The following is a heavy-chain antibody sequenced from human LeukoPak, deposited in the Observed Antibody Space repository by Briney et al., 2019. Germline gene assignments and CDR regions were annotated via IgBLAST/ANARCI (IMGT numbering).Heavy chain of an antibody. V-gene: IGHV4-38-2*02. CDR2: IYHSGST. CDR3: ARDLFTSSWYRWFDP. Sequence: SETLSLTCTVSGYSISSNYYWGWIRQPPGKGLEWIGSIYHSGSTYYNPSLKSRVTISEDTSKNQFSLKLTSVTAADTAVYYCARDLFTSSWYRWFDPWGQGTLVTVSS. J-gene: IGHJ5*02. CDR1: GYSISSNYY. D-gene: IGHD6-13*01.